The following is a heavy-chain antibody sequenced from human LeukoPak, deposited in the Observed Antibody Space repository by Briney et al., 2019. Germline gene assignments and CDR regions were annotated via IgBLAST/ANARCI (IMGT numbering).Heavy chain of an antibody. V-gene: IGHV4-38-2*02. J-gene: IGHJ4*02. CDR3: ASDAYDFWSGPLPLLDY. CDR1: GYSISSGYY. Sequence: SETLSLTCTVSGYSISSGYYWGWIRQPPGKGLEWIGSIYYSGSTYYNPSLKSRVTISVDTSKNQFSLKLSSVTAADTAVYYCASDAYDFWSGPLPLLDYWGQGTLVTVSS. D-gene: IGHD3-3*01. CDR2: IYYSGST.